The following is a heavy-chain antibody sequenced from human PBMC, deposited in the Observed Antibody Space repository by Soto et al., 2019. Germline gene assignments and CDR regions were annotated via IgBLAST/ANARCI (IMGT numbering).Heavy chain of an antibody. Sequence: SETLSLTCTVSGGSISSYYWSWIRQPPGKGLEWIGYIYYSGSTNYNPSLKSRVTISVDTSKNQFSLKLSSVTAADTAVYYCARVTAYYYDSSGYPNNPNWFDPWGQGTLVTVSS. D-gene: IGHD3-22*01. CDR1: GGSISSYY. CDR3: ARVTAYYYDSSGYPNNPNWFDP. CDR2: IYYSGST. V-gene: IGHV4-59*01. J-gene: IGHJ5*02.